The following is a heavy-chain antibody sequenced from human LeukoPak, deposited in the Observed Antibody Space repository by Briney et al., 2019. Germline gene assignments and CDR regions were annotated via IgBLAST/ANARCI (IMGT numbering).Heavy chain of an antibody. CDR1: GYTLTELS. Sequence: ASVKVSCKVSGYTLTELSMHWVRQAPGKGLEWMGGFDPEDGARIFAQKFQGRVTMTEDTSTDTAYMDLSSLRSEDTAVYYCATGYTYDYSLYWGQGTLVTVSS. CDR2: FDPEDGAR. D-gene: IGHD5-18*01. V-gene: IGHV1-24*01. J-gene: IGHJ4*02. CDR3: ATGYTYDYSLY.